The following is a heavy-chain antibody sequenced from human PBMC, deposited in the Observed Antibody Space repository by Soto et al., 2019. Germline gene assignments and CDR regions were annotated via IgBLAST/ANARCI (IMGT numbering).Heavy chain of an antibody. CDR2: IYYSGST. CDR3: ARIAAAGRGHYYYYGMDV. Sequence: QLQLQESGPGLVKPSETLSLTCTVSGGSISSSSYYWGWIRQPPGKGLEWIGSIYYSGSTYYNPSLKSRVTISVDTSKNQFSLKLSSVTAADTAVYYCARIAAAGRGHYYYYGMDVWGQGTTVTVSS. J-gene: IGHJ6*02. D-gene: IGHD6-13*01. V-gene: IGHV4-39*01. CDR1: GGSISSSSYY.